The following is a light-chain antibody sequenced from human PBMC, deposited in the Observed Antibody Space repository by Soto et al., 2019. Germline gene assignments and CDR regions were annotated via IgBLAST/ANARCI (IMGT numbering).Light chain of an antibody. J-gene: IGLJ1*01. CDR1: SSDIGAYNY. CDR3: SSYAGSSNYV. V-gene: IGLV2-8*01. CDR2: EAS. Sequence: QSALTQPPSASGSPGQSVTISCTGTSSDIGAYNYVSWYQQHPGKAPKLIIYEASQRPSGVPDRFSGSTSGNTASLTVSGLQAEDEADYYCSSYAGSSNYVFGTRTKVTVL.